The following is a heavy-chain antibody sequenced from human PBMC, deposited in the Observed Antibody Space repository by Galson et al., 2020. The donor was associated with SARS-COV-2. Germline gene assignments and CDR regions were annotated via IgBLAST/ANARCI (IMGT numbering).Heavy chain of an antibody. CDR1: GFTVSSNY. CDR2: IYGDTTA. CDR3: ARAWGYYFESRWDH. V-gene: IGHV3-53*01. Sequence: GGSLRLSCEASGFTVSSNYMNWARQAPGKGLEWVSIIYGDTTAYYADSVKGRFTISRDNSKNTVYLQMNSLRDEDTAIYYCARAWGYYFESRWDHWGQGTLVTVSS. D-gene: IGHD3-22*01. J-gene: IGHJ4*02.